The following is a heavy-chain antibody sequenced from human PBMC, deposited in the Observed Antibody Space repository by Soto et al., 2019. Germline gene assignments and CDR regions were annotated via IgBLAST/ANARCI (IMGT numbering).Heavy chain of an antibody. CDR2: ISGSGAYT. D-gene: IGHD5-18*01. V-gene: IGHV3-11*06. J-gene: IGHJ6*02. Sequence: ESGGGLVKPGGSPRLSCTGSGFIFSDYMTWIRQAPGKGLEWVSYISGSGAYTKYADSVRGRFTISRDNAKNSLWLQINSLRAEDTAVYYCARSSGWRHVVGYKYGLDVWGQGTTVIVSS. CDR3: ARSSGWRHVVGYKYGLDV. CDR1: GFIFSDY.